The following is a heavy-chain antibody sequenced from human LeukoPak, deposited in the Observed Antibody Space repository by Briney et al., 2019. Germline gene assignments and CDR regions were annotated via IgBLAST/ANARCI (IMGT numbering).Heavy chain of an antibody. J-gene: IGHJ6*03. CDR3: ARDGTPIHSDGWVYMDV. Sequence: GGSLRLSCAASGFTFSNYNMNWVRQAPGKGLEWLSYITSSGSITHYADSVEGRFTISRDNAKNSLYLQMNSLRAEDTAVYYCARDGTPIHSDGWVYMDVWGKGTTVTVSS. V-gene: IGHV3-48*04. CDR1: GFTFSNYN. CDR2: ITSSGSIT. D-gene: IGHD6-25*01.